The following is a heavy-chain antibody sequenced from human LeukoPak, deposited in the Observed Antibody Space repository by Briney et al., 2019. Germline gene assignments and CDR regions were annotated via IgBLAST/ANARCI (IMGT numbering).Heavy chain of an antibody. Sequence: PGGSLRLSCAASGFTFSSYCMSWVRQAPGQGLEWMANIKQDGSEKYYVDSVKGRFTISRDNAKNSLYLQMNSLRAEDTAVYYCARELVLWLGELFDYWGQGTLVTVSS. D-gene: IGHD3-10*01. CDR2: IKQDGSEK. CDR1: GFTFSSYC. V-gene: IGHV3-7*03. J-gene: IGHJ4*02. CDR3: ARELVLWLGELFDY.